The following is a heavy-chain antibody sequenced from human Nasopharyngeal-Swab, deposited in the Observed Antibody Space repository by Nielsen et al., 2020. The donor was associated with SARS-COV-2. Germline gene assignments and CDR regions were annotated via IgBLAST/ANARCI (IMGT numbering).Heavy chain of an antibody. CDR2: VSGSGDST. CDR3: ATPDSNAYYLAFDF. Sequence: VRQAPGKGLEWVSTVSGSGDSTYYADSVKGRFTISRDNSKSTLYLQMNSLRVEDTAVYYCATPDSNAYYLAFDFWGQGTLVTVCS. J-gene: IGHJ4*02. V-gene: IGHV3-23*01. D-gene: IGHD3-22*01.